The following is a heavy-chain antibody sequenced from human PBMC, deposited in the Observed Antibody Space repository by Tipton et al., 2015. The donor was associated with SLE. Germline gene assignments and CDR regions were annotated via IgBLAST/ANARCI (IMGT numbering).Heavy chain of an antibody. CDR2: IFYTGST. J-gene: IGHJ4*02. V-gene: IGHV4-39*07. CDR1: DGSIRSNNYY. D-gene: IGHD5-12*01. Sequence: TLSLTCTVSDGSIRSNNYYWGWIRQPPGKGLEWIGIIFYTGSTYYNPSLKSRVSFSIDTSKHQFSLKLNSVTAADTAVYYCARRHYSGPFDSWGQGTLVTVSS. CDR3: ARRHYSGPFDS.